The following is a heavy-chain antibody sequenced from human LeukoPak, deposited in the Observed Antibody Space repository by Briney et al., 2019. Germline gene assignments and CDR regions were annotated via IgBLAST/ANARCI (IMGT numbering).Heavy chain of an antibody. CDR1: GDSMSDYF. CDR3: ARGRKYTSGYRVTELGSGYSDY. J-gene: IGHJ4*02. Sequence: SETLSLTCTVSGDSMSDYFWTWIRQPPGKGLEWIGYAADSGSTNYNPSLKSRVPISVDSSTNHFSLRLTSVTAADTAVYYCARGRKYTSGYRVTELGSGYSDYWGQGTLVTVSS. V-gene: IGHV4-59*01. D-gene: IGHD5-18*01. CDR2: AADSGST.